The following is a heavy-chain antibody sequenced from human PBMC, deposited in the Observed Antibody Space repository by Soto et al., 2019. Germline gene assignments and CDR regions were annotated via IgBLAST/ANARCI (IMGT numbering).Heavy chain of an antibody. Sequence: QVRLVQSEAEVKTPGSSVKVSCKASGGVCRTFSIYWVRQAPGQGLEWMGIIIPIFGTPNYAPRFQGRVTISADDSTTTPCMEVTSLTSEDTAMYFCASRQGGNLDRDDNMHVCSQGKTVTVSS. V-gene: IGHV1-69*18. CDR3: ASRQGGNLDRDDNMHV. CDR1: GGVCRTFS. CDR2: IIPIFGTP. D-gene: IGHD4-4*01. J-gene: IGHJ6*02.